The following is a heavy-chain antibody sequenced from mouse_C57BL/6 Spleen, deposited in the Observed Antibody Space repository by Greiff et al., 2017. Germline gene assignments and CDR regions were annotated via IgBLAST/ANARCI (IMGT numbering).Heavy chain of an antibody. CDR3: ARRGSTVVEAMDY. V-gene: IGHV1-82*01. CDR1: GYAFSSSW. CDR2: IYPGDGDT. D-gene: IGHD1-1*01. Sequence: VQLQESGPELVKPGASVKISCKASGYAFSSSWMNWVKQRPGKGLEWIGRIYPGDGDTNYNGKFKGKATLTADKSSSTAYMQLSSLTSEDAAVYFCARRGSTVVEAMDYWGQGTSVTVAS. J-gene: IGHJ4*01.